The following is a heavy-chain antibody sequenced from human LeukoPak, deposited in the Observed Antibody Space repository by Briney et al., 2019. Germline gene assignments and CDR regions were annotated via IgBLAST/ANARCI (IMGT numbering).Heavy chain of an antibody. J-gene: IGHJ4*02. CDR3: ARGSVVRVTIPYFDY. D-gene: IGHD3-10*01. V-gene: IGHV1-2*02. Sequence: ASVKVSCKASGYTFTDYYMHWVRQAPGQGLEWMGWINPNSGGTNYAQKFQGRVTMTRDTSISTAYMELSRLRSDDTAVYYCARGSVVRVTIPYFDYWGQGTLVTVSS. CDR2: INPNSGGT. CDR1: GYTFTDYY.